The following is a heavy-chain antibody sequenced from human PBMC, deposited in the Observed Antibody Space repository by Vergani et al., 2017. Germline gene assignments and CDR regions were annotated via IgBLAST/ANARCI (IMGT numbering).Heavy chain of an antibody. J-gene: IGHJ4*02. CDR3: ARLYGRDSSGSKYFDY. D-gene: IGHD3-22*01. CDR2: IPPADSDT. Sequence: EVQLVQSGAEVKKPGESLNISCQISGYSFTNYLIGWVRQMPGKGLEWMGIIPPADSDTRYSPSFQGKGTISVDKSSSTAYLQRSSLRASDSAMYYCARLYGRDSSGSKYFDYWGQGTLVTVSS. CDR1: GYSFTNYL. V-gene: IGHV5-51*01.